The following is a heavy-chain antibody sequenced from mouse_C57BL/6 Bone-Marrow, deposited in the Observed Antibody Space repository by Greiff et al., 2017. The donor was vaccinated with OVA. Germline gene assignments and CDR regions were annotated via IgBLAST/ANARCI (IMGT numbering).Heavy chain of an antibody. D-gene: IGHD4-1*01. Sequence: EVQLQQSGPELVKPGASVKISCKASGYTFTDYYMNWVKQSPGKSLEWIGDINPNNGGTSYNQKFKGKATLTVDKSSSTAYMELRSLTSEDSAVYYCARGIWGWCAYWGQGTLVTVAA. CDR1: GYTFTDYY. CDR3: ARGIWGWCAY. J-gene: IGHJ3*01. V-gene: IGHV1-26*01. CDR2: INPNNGGT.